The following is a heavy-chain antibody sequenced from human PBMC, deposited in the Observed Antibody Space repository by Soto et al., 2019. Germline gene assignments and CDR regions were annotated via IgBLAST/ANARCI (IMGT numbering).Heavy chain of an antibody. CDR1: GGSFSGYY. Sequence: SETLSLTCAVYGGSFSGYYWSWIRQPPGKGLEWIGEINHSGSTNYNPSLKSRVTISVDTSKNQFSLKLSSVTAADTAVYYCARASDSSSIDYWGQGTLVTVSS. D-gene: IGHD6-13*01. J-gene: IGHJ4*02. V-gene: IGHV4-34*01. CDR2: INHSGST. CDR3: ARASDSSSIDY.